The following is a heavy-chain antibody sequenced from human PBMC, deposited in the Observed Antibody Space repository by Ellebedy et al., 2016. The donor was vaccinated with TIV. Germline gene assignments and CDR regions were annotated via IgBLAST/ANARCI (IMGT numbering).Heavy chain of an antibody. Sequence: ASVKVSCKVSGYTLTELSMHWVRQVRGKGLEWMGGFDPEDGETIYAQKFQGRVTMTEDTSTDTAYMELSSLRSEDTAVYYCATAGEGDYYGMDVWGQGTTVTVSS. D-gene: IGHD3-16*01. V-gene: IGHV1-24*01. CDR1: GYTLTELS. CDR2: FDPEDGET. CDR3: ATAGEGDYYGMDV. J-gene: IGHJ6*02.